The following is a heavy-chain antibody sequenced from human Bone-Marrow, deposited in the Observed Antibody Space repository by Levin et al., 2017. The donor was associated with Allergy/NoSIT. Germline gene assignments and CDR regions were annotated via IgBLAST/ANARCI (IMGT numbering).Heavy chain of an antibody. CDR1: GFTFSSYW. D-gene: IGHD3-10*01. CDR2: IKPDGSDK. CDR3: ARGGAWDLSGF. J-gene: IGHJ4*02. V-gene: IGHV3-7*01. Sequence: PGGSLRLSCAASGFTFSSYWMTWVRQAPGKGLEWLANIKPDGSDKYYVDSVKGRFTISRDNAKNSLFLQMNSLRAEDTAVYYCARGGAWDLSGFWGQGTLVTVSS.